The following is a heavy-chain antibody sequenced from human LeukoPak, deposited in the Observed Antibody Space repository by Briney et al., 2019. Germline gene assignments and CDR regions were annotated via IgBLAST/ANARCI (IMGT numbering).Heavy chain of an antibody. CDR3: AKTLWFRAPNGWFDL. D-gene: IGHD3-10*01. V-gene: IGHV3-30*02. CDR2: IRYDGSDK. CDR1: GFTLRSYG. J-gene: IGHJ5*02. Sequence: GGSLRLSCVASGFTLRSYGMHWARQAPGKGLEWVAFIRYDGSDKYYADSVKGRFTISRDNSKNTLYLQMNSLRAEDTAVYYCAKTLWFRAPNGWFDLWGQGTLVTVSS.